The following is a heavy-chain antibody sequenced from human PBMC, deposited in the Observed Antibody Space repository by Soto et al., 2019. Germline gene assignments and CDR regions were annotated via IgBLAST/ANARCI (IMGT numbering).Heavy chain of an antibody. D-gene: IGHD6-19*01. J-gene: IGHJ4*02. V-gene: IGHV3-74*01. Sequence: EVQLVESGGGLVQPGGSLRLSCAGSGFTFSSSWMHWVRQDPGKGLVWVSRLNSDGTSASYADSVKGRFTISRDNAKNTLFLQMNSLSAEDTALYYCARGPSGWFGFDYWGQGTLVTVSS. CDR1: GFTFSSSW. CDR3: ARGPSGWFGFDY. CDR2: LNSDGTSA.